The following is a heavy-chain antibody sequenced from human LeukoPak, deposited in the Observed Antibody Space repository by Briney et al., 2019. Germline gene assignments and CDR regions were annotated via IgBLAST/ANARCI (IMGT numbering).Heavy chain of an antibody. CDR2: IWYDGSNK. V-gene: IGHV3-33*01. CDR1: GFTFSSYG. D-gene: IGHD1-20*01. Sequence: GGSLRLSCAASGFTFSSYGFHWVRQAPGKGLEWVALIWYDGSNKNYVDSVKGRFTISRDNPKNTVYLQMNRLRDEDTAVYYCARGVFAGDLLTGYWYFDLWGRGTLVTVSS. J-gene: IGHJ2*01. CDR3: ARGVFAGDLLTGYWYFDL.